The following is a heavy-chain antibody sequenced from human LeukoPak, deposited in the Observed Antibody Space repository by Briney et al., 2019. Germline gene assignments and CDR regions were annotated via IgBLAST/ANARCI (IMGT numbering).Heavy chain of an antibody. CDR3: ARDCGGDCSDAFDI. V-gene: IGHV3-53*01. CDR1: GLTVRSNY. J-gene: IGHJ3*02. Sequence: GGSLRLSCGASGLTVRSNYMRGVRQARGEGLEWVSVIYSGGTTYYADSVKGRFTISRDNSKNTLYLQMNSLRAEDTAVYYCARDCGGDCSDAFDIWGQGRMVTVSS. D-gene: IGHD2-21*02. CDR2: IYSGGTT.